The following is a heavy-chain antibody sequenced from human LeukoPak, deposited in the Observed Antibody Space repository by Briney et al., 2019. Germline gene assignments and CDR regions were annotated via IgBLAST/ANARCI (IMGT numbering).Heavy chain of an antibody. CDR3: ASLKPITIFGVVSDY. V-gene: IGHV4-38-2*01. CDR1: GHSISSGYY. CDR2: IYHSGST. J-gene: IGHJ4*02. Sequence: SETLSLTCAVSGHSISSGYYWGRIRQPPGKGLEWIGSIYHSGSTYYNPPLKSRVTISVDTSKNQFSLKLSSVTAADTAVYYCASLKPITIFGVVSDYWGQGTLVTVSS. D-gene: IGHD3-3*01.